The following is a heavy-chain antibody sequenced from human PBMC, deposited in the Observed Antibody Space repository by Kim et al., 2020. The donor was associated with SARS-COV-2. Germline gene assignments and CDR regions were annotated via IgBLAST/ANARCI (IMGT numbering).Heavy chain of an antibody. CDR1: GFTFSSYG. J-gene: IGHJ4*01. CDR3: AKVRGYSYGYGSPDY. Sequence: GGSLRLSCAASGFTFSSYGMHWVRQAPGKGLEWVAVISYDGSNKYYADSVKGRFTISRDNSKNTLYLQMNSLRAEDTAVYYCAKVRGYSYGYGSPDYWG. CDR2: ISYDGSNK. V-gene: IGHV3-30*18. D-gene: IGHD5-18*01.